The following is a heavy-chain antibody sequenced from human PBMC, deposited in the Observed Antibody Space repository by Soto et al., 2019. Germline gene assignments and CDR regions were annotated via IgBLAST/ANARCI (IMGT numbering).Heavy chain of an antibody. D-gene: IGHD4-17*01. CDR1: GGTFSSYA. Sequence: QVQLVQSGAEVKKPGSSVKVSCKASGGTFSSYAISWVRQAPGQGLEWMGGIIPIFGTANYAQKFQGRVTISADESTSTAYMELSSMRSEDKAVYYCERADYGDCTYSYYGMDVWGQGTTVTVSS. J-gene: IGHJ6*02. CDR3: ERADYGDCTYSYYGMDV. V-gene: IGHV1-69*01. CDR2: IIPIFGTA.